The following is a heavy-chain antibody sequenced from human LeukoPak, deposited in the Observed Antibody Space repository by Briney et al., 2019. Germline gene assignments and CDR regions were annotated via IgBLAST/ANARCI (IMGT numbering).Heavy chain of an antibody. CDR2: INPNSGGT. CDR3: AREGCSGGSCYPHSLNWFDP. V-gene: IGHV1-2*02. D-gene: IGHD2-15*01. J-gene: IGHJ5*02. Sequence: ASVKVSCKASGYTFTSYGISWVRQAPGQGLEWMGWINPNSGGTNYAQRFQGRVTMTRDTSISTAYMELSRLRSDDTAVYYCAREGCSGGSCYPHSLNWFDPWGQGTLVTVSS. CDR1: GYTFTSYG.